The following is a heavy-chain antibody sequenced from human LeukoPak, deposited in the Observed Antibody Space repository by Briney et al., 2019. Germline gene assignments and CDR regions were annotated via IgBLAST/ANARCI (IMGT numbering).Heavy chain of an antibody. J-gene: IGHJ2*01. Sequence: GESLKISCKGSGYSFTDYWIGWVRQKPGKGLEWMGLIYAGDSETRYSPSFKGQVTISADKSISTAYLQWSSLKTSDTAMYYCASQLSVRGVIEYFDLWGRGILVSVSS. CDR1: GYSFTDYW. D-gene: IGHD3-10*02. CDR3: ASQLSVRGVIEYFDL. CDR2: IYAGDSET. V-gene: IGHV5-51*01.